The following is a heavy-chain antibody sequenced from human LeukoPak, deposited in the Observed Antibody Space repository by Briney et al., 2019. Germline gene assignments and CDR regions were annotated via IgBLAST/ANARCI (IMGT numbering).Heavy chain of an antibody. Sequence: PGGSLRLSCAASGFTFSSYAMSWVRQAPGKGLEWVSAISGSGGSTYYADSVKGRFTISRDNSKNTLYLQMNSLRAEDTAVYYCARDQLRYYFNEYFQHWGQGTLVTVSS. CDR3: ARDQLRYYFNEYFQH. J-gene: IGHJ1*01. CDR2: ISGSGGST. V-gene: IGHV3-23*01. D-gene: IGHD3-9*01. CDR1: GFTFSSYA.